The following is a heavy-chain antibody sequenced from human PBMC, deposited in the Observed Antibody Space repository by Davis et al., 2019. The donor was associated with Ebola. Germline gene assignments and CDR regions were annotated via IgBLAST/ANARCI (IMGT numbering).Heavy chain of an antibody. J-gene: IGHJ6*02. V-gene: IGHV3-15*07. CDR2: IKTKTDEGTL. Sequence: GESLKISCGASGFNFNTAWMNWIRLVPGKGLEWVGRIKTKTDEGTLDYAAPVKGRFTISRDDSKSIAYLQMNSLKTEDTAVYYCTRDLNYYYGMDVWGQGTTVTVSS. CDR3: TRDLNYYYGMDV. CDR1: GFNFNTAW.